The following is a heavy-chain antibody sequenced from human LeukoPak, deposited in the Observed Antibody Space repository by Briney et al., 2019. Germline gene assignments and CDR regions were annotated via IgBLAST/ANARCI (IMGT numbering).Heavy chain of an antibody. CDR1: SGSISSHN. CDR2: IYYSGST. V-gene: IGHV4-59*11. D-gene: IGHD3-22*01. CDR3: ARGPHYHDSSGYSPYYYYYMDV. Sequence: SQTLSLTCTVSSGSISSHNWSWLRQPPGKGLEGIGYIYYSGSTDYNPYLKSRVTISVDTSKNQYSLKQSSVTAADTAVYYCARGPHYHDSSGYSPYYYYYMDVWGKGTTVTVSS. J-gene: IGHJ6*03.